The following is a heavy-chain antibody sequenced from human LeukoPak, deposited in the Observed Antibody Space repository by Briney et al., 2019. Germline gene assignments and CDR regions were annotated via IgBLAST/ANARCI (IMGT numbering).Heavy chain of an antibody. Sequence: PGGSLRLSCAASGFTFSSYAMSWVRQAPGKGLEWVSAISGSGGSTYYADSVKGRFTISRDNSKNTLYLQMNSLRAEDTAVYYCASGRGATIYSSGWYSDYWGQGTLVTVSS. CDR2: ISGSGGST. J-gene: IGHJ4*02. D-gene: IGHD6-19*01. V-gene: IGHV3-23*01. CDR3: ASGRGATIYSSGWYSDY. CDR1: GFTFSSYA.